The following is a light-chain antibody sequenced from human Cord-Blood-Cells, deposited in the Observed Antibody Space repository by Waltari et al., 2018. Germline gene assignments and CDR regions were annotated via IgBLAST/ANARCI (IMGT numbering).Light chain of an antibody. Sequence: EIVLTQSPATLSLSPGERATLSCRASQSVSSYLAWYQQKPGQAPRLLIYDAYNRATGIPARFSGSGSGTDFTLTISSLEPEDFAVYYCQQRSNWPLTFGVGTKVEIK. CDR2: DAY. CDR3: QQRSNWPLT. CDR1: QSVSSY. V-gene: IGKV3-11*01. J-gene: IGKJ4*01.